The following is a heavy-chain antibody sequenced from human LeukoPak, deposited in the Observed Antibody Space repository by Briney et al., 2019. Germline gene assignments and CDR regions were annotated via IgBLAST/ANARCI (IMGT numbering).Heavy chain of an antibody. CDR3: AASYSSSSPPGY. CDR2: IVVGSGNT. Sequence: SVKVSCKASGLTFTSSAMQWVRQARGQRLEWIGWIVVGSGNTNYAQKFQERVTITRDMSTSTAYMELSSLRSEDTAVYYCAASYSSSSPPGYWGQGTLVTVSS. CDR1: GLTFTSSA. J-gene: IGHJ4*02. V-gene: IGHV1-58*02. D-gene: IGHD6-6*01.